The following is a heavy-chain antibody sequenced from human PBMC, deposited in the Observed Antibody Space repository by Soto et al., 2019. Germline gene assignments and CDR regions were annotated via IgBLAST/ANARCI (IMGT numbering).Heavy chain of an antibody. CDR2: IIYSGATI. J-gene: IGHJ4*02. CDR3: GTTSYYFSNTTGYSRYYFDY. D-gene: IGHD3-9*01. V-gene: IGHV3-48*04. CDR1: GFTFSSYS. Sequence: PGGSLRLSCAASGFTFSSYSMSWIRQAPGKGLECVSYIIYSGATIYYTDSVVGRFTISRDNAKNSLFLQMDSLRAEDTAVYYCGTTSYYFSNTTGYSRYYFDYWGPGTPVTVSS.